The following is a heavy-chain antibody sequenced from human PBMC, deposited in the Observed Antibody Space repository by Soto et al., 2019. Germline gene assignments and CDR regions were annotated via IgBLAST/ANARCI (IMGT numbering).Heavy chain of an antibody. V-gene: IGHV4-39*02. CDR2: IYYSGST. CDR1: GGSISSSSYY. Sequence: PSETLSLTCTVSGGSISSSSYYCGWIRQPPGKGLEWIGSIYYSGSTYYNPSLKSRVTISVDTSKNQFSLKLSSVTAADTAVYYCAREWGYYGSGSYWGYMDVWGKGTTVTVS. CDR3: AREWGYYGSGSYWGYMDV. D-gene: IGHD3-10*01. J-gene: IGHJ6*03.